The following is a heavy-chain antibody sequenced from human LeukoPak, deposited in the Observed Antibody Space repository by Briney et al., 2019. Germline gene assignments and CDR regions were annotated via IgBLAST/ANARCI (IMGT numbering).Heavy chain of an antibody. CDR3: ARGPDYFDY. CDR2: TGNKANSYTT. J-gene: IGHJ4*02. CDR1: GFTFSDHY. Sequence: GGSLRLSCAASGFTFSDHYMDWVRQAPGKGLEWVGRTGNKANSYTTEYAASVKGRFTISRDDSKNSLYLQMNSLKTEDTAEYYCARGPDYFDYWGQGTLVTVSS. V-gene: IGHV3-72*01.